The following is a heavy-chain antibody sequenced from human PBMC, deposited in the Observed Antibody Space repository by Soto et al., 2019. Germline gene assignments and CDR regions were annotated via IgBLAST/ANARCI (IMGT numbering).Heavy chain of an antibody. J-gene: IGHJ4*02. Sequence: SETLSLTCTVSGGSIGSYYWTWIRQPPGKGLEWIGYIYYSGSTNYNPSLKSRVIISLDTSKNQFSLKLSSVTAADTAVYYCARGAYNILTGYYVDYWGQGTLVTVSS. CDR2: IYYSGST. CDR3: ARGAYNILTGYYVDY. CDR1: GGSIGSYY. V-gene: IGHV4-59*08. D-gene: IGHD3-9*01.